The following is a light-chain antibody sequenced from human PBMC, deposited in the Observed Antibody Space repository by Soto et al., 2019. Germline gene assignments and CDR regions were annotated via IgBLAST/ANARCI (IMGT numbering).Light chain of an antibody. J-gene: IGLJ1*01. CDR2: DVS. Sequence: QSALTQPRSVSGSPGQSVTISCTGTSSDVDGYNYVSWYQQHPGKAPKLMIYDVSKRPSGVPDRFSGSKSGNTASLTISGLQAEDEADYYCCSYAGSYAYVFGIGTKVTVL. V-gene: IGLV2-11*01. CDR3: CSYAGSYAYV. CDR1: SSDVDGYNY.